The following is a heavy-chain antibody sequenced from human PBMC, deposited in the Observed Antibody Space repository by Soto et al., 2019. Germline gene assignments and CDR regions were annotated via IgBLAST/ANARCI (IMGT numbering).Heavy chain of an antibody. CDR2: IIPIFGTA. Sequence: QVQLVQSGAEVKKPGSSVKVSCKASGGTFSSYGISWVRQAPGQGLEWMGGIIPIFGTANYAQKFQGRVSITADESTSTAYMELSSLRSEDTAVHYCARGEAARYYHGMDVWGQGTTVTVSS. J-gene: IGHJ6*02. CDR3: ARGEAARYYHGMDV. D-gene: IGHD6-13*01. V-gene: IGHV1-69*12. CDR1: GGTFSSYG.